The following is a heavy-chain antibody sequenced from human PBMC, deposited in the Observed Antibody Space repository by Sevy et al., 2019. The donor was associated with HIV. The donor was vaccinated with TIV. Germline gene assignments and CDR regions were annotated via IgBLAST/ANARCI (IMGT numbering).Heavy chain of an antibody. J-gene: IGHJ4*02. CDR3: AISHLALCGGDCFSPYYFDS. CDR1: GGSISSYY. CDR2: IYSSGST. D-gene: IGHD2-21*01. V-gene: IGHV4-59*01. Sequence: SETLSLTCSVSGGSISSYYWNWIRQPPGKGLERIGYIYSSGSTNYNPSLKSRVTISVDMSKNQFSVKLSSVTAADTAVYYCAISHLALCGGDCFSPYYFDSWGQGTLVTVSS.